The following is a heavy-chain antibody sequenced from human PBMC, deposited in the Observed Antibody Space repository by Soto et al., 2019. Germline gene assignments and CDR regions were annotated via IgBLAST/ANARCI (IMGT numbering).Heavy chain of an antibody. Sequence: QVQLVQSGAEVKKPGASVKVSCKASGYTFTSYGISWVRQAPGQGLEWMGWISAYNGNTNYAQKLQGRVTMTTDTSTRTANMELRRLRSDDTAVYYGARDHHGDYSSEYWGQGTLVTVSS. V-gene: IGHV1-18*01. CDR3: ARDHHGDYSSEY. J-gene: IGHJ4*02. D-gene: IGHD2-21*02. CDR1: GYTFTSYG. CDR2: ISAYNGNT.